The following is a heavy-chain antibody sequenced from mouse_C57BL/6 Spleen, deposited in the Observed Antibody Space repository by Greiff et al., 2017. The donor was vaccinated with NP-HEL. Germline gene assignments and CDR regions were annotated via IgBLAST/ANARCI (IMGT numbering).Heavy chain of an antibody. J-gene: IGHJ4*01. Sequence: QVQLQQSGAELVRPGASVTLSCKASGYTFTDYEMHWVKQTPVHGLEWIGAIDPETGGTAYNQKFKGKAILTADKSSSTAYMELRSLTSEDSAVYYCTRLVQYYYAMDYWGQGTSVTVSS. CDR2: IDPETGGT. CDR3: TRLVQYYYAMDY. V-gene: IGHV1-15*01. CDR1: GYTFTDYE.